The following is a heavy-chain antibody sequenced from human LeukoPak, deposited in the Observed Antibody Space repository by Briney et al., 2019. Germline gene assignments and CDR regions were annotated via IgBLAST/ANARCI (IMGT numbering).Heavy chain of an antibody. CDR2: INPGYSDI. D-gene: IGHD2-2*01. CDR3: ARQKIIVAPTAIRGLYGMDV. Sequence: GESLKISCKGSGYTFTNYWIGWVRQMPGKGLEWMGIINPGYSDIRYSPSFQGQVTISAGKSISTAYLQWSSLKASDTAIYYCARQKIIVAPTAIRGLYGMDVWGQGTTVTVSS. V-gene: IGHV5-51*01. J-gene: IGHJ6*02. CDR1: GYTFTNYW.